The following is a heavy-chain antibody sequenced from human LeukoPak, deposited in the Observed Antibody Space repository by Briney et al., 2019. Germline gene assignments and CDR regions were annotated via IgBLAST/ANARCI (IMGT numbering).Heavy chain of an antibody. CDR2: TRYDGNNK. CDR1: GFTFRSYG. D-gene: IGHD3-22*01. J-gene: IGHJ4*02. Sequence: PGGSLRLSCAASGFTFRSYGMHWVRQAPGKGLEWVAFTRYDGNNKYYADSVKGRFTISRDNSKNTVYLQMNSLRAGDTAVYYCAKDPTHFRVWDDYDNTRLNYWGQGTLVTVSS. CDR3: AKDPTHFRVWDDYDNTRLNY. V-gene: IGHV3-30*02.